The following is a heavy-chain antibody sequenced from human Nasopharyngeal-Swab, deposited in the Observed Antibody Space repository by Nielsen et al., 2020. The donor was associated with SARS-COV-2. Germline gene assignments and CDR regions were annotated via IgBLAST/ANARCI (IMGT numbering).Heavy chain of an antibody. CDR1: GGSISSSSYY. V-gene: IGHV4-39*01. CDR2: IYYSGST. J-gene: IGHJ6*03. D-gene: IGHD3-16*01. CDR3: ARHSSDYHSYYYYYLDV. Sequence: SETLSLTCTVSGGSISSSSYYWGWIRQPPGKGLEWIGSIYYSGSTYYNPSLKSRVTISVDTSKNQFSLKLSSVTAADTAVYYCARHSSDYHSYYYYYLDVWGQGTPVTVSS.